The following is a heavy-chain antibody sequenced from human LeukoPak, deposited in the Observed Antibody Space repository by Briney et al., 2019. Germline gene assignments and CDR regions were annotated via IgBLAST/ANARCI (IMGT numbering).Heavy chain of an antibody. CDR2: IYYSGST. CDR1: GGSISSGGYS. V-gene: IGHV4-30-4*07. CDR3: ARLTGYSSESWFDP. Sequence: SETLSLTCAVSGGSISSGGYSWSWIRQPPGKGLEWIGYIYYSGSTYYNPSLKSRVTISVDTSKNQFSLKLSSVTAADTAVYYCARLTGYSSESWFDPWGQGTLVTVSS. D-gene: IGHD3-9*01. J-gene: IGHJ5*02.